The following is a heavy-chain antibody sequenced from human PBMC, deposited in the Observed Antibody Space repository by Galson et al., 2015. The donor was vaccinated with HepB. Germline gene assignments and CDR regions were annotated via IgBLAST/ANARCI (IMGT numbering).Heavy chain of an antibody. CDR1: GFTFSDHY. V-gene: IGHV3-72*01. CDR2: TRNKANSYTT. CDR3: ARGPLYYYDSSGYYGY. Sequence: SLRLSCAASGFTFSDHYMDWVRQAPGKGLEWVGRTRNKANSYTTEYAASVKGRFTISRDDSKNSLYLQMNSLKTEDTAVYYCARGPLYYYDSSGYYGYWGQGTLVTVSS. D-gene: IGHD3-22*01. J-gene: IGHJ4*02.